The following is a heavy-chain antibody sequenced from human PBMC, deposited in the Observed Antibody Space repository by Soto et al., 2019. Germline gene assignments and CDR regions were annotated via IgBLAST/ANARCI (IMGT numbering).Heavy chain of an antibody. Sequence: SRTLSLTCAISGDSVSSNSAAWTWIRHSPSRGVEWLGRTYYKSKWNNDYALSVKGRITINPDTSKNQFSLHLYSVTPEDTAVDYCTGITWFRGMDVWGQGTPVTVSS. J-gene: IGHJ6*02. D-gene: IGHD3-10*01. V-gene: IGHV6-1*01. CDR2: TYYKSKWNN. CDR3: TGITWFRGMDV. CDR1: GDSVSSNSAA.